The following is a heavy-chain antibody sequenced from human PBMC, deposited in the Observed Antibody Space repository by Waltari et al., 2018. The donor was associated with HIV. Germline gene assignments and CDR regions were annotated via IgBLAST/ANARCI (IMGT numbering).Heavy chain of an antibody. J-gene: IGHJ6*02. V-gene: IGHV3-7*01. CDR3: ARIGTFPHNYAIDF. D-gene: IGHD1-26*01. Sequence: EVQLMESGGGLVPSGGSLRLSCAASGLTFTHYWMSWVRQTPGKGREWVAYIKDDGSEKYYMGSVKGRFTISRDNAKNSMFLQMNSLRAEDTAVYYCARIGTFPHNYAIDFWGQGTTVTVSS. CDR1: GLTFTHYW. CDR2: IKDDGSEK.